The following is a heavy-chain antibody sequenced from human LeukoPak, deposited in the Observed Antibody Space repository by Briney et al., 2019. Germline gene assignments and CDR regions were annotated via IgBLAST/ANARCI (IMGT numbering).Heavy chain of an antibody. CDR1: GGSISSYY. V-gene: IGHV4-59*08. J-gene: IGHJ4*02. Sequence: SETLSLTCTVSGGSISSYYWSWIRQPPGKGLEWIGYIYYSGSTNYNPSLKSRVTISVDTSKNQFSLKLSSVTAADTAVYYCARVYCSGGSCYFDYWGQGTLVTVSS. CDR3: ARVYCSGGSCYFDY. CDR2: IYYSGST. D-gene: IGHD2-15*01.